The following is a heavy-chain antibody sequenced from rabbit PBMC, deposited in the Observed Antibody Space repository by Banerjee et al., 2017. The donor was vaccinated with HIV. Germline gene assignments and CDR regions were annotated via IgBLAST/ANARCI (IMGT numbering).Heavy chain of an antibody. CDR2: IDPVFGGT. Sequence: QEQLVESGGGLVQPGGSLKLSCKASGFDFSGYGVSWVRQAPGKGLEWIGYIDPVFGGTYYASWVNGRFTISSHNAQNTLYLQLNSLIAADTATYFCARNSDTWWYLKLWGPGTLVTVS. V-gene: IGHV1S47*01. CDR1: GFDFSGYG. CDR3: ARNSDTWWYLKL. J-gene: IGHJ4*01. D-gene: IGHD5-1*01.